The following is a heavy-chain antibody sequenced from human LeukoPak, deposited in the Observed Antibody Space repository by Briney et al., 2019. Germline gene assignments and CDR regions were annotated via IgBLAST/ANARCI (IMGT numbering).Heavy chain of an antibody. CDR3: AKSSNGYSAYFDY. Sequence: GGSLRLSCAASGFTFSDYYMSWIRQAPGKGLEWVSYISSSGTTIYYADSVKGRFTISRDNAKNSLYLQMNSLRAEDTAVYYCAKSSNGYSAYFDYWGQGTLVTVSS. V-gene: IGHV3-11*01. CDR1: GFTFSDYY. J-gene: IGHJ4*02. CDR2: ISSSGTTI. D-gene: IGHD6-13*01.